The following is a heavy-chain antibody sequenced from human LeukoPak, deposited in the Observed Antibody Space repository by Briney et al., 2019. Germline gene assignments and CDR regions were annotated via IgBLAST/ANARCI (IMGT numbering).Heavy chain of an antibody. CDR2: ISYDGSNT. CDR3: ATAVKYCSGGSCYSGLDAFDI. Sequence: HPGRSLRLSCAASGFTFSGYGMQWVRHPPGKGREWVAVISYDGSNTNYAPSVKGRVTIYRDNSKNTLYLQMNSVTADDTAVYYCATAVKYCSGGSCYSGLDAFDIWGQGTMVTVSS. CDR1: GFTFSGYG. J-gene: IGHJ3*02. D-gene: IGHD2-15*01. V-gene: IGHV3-30*03.